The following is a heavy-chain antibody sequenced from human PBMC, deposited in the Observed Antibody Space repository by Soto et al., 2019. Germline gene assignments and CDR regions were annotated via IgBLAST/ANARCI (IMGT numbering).Heavy chain of an antibody. J-gene: IGHJ6*03. D-gene: IGHD3-10*01. CDR2: INPNSGGT. Sequence: ASVKVSCKASGYTFTGYYMHWVRQAPGQGLEWMGWINPNSGGTNYAQKFQGWVTITRDTSISTAYMELSRLRSDDTAVYYCARDGSYYGSGSYSRRYYYYYYMDVWGKGTTVTVSS. CDR1: GYTFTGYY. CDR3: ARDGSYYGSGSYSRRYYYYYYMDV. V-gene: IGHV1-2*04.